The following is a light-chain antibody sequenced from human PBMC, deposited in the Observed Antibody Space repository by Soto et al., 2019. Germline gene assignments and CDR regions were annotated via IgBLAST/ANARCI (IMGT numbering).Light chain of an antibody. CDR3: GTWDSSLSGVV. CDR2: ENN. V-gene: IGLV1-51*02. CDR1: SSDIGNNY. J-gene: IGLJ2*01. Sequence: QSVLTQPPSVSAAPGQKVTISCSGGSSDIGNNYVSWYQHLPGTAPKLLIYENNKRPSGIPDRFSGSKSGTSGTLGITGLQTGDEADYYCGTWDSSLSGVVFGGGIKLTVL.